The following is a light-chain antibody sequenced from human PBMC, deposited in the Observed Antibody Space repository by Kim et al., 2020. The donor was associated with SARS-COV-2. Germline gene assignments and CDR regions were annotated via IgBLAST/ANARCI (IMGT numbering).Light chain of an antibody. CDR2: GAS. Sequence: EIVVTQSPSTLSLSPGEGATLSCRASQTVRGNYVAWYQQRPGQAPRPLIYGASRRATDVPDRFSASGSGTDFTLTISRLEPDDFGVYYCQQYGSAPDTFGQGTKLEI. J-gene: IGKJ2*01. CDR3: QQYGSAPDT. CDR1: QTVRGNY. V-gene: IGKV3-20*01.